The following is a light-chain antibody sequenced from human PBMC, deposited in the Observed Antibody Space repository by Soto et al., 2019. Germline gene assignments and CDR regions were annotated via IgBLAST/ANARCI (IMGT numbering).Light chain of an antibody. CDR2: GAS. Sequence: EIVLTQSPGILSLSPGERASLSCGASQSISSSFLAWYQQKPGQAPRLLIYGASSRATGIPDRFSGTGSETDFTLTISRLEPEDFAVYYCQQHSSWPLTFGGGTKVEIK. V-gene: IGKV3-20*01. J-gene: IGKJ4*01. CDR3: QQHSSWPLT. CDR1: QSISSSF.